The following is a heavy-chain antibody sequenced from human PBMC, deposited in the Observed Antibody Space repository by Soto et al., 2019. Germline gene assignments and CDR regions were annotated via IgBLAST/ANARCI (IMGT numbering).Heavy chain of an antibody. V-gene: IGHV4-39*01. CDR1: SASLSSSTYY. Sequence: SSETLSLTCSVSSASLSSSTYYWSWIRQPPGRGPEWIGSIYYSGNTYYKPPLKSRVSISIDTSRNQFSLKLTSVTAADTGVYYCASSSPFHYWGPGILVT. J-gene: IGHJ4*02. D-gene: IGHD6-6*01. CDR2: IYYSGNT. CDR3: ASSSPFHY.